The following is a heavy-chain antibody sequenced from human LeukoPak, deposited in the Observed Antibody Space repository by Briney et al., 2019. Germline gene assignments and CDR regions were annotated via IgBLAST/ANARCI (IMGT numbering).Heavy chain of an antibody. V-gene: IGHV3-30*04. CDR1: GFTFSSYA. CDR2: ISYDGSNK. J-gene: IGHJ4*02. CDR3: ARVSSWSLDY. D-gene: IGHD6-13*01. Sequence: GGSLRLSCAASGFTFSSYAMHWVRQAPGKGLEWVAVISYDGSNKYYADSVKGRFTISRDNSKNTLYLQMNSLRAEDTAVYYCARVSSWSLDYWGQGTLVTVSS.